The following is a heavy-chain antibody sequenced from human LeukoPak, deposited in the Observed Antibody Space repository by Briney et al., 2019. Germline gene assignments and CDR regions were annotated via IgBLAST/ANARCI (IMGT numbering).Heavy chain of an antibody. Sequence: PGGSLRLSCAASGFTFSSYWMSWVRQAPGKGLEWVANIKQDGSEKYYVDSVKGRFTISRDNAKNSLYLQMNSLRAEDTAVYYCARDLNSYYSSSSHYFDYWGQGTLVTVSS. CDR3: ARDLNSYYSSSSHYFDY. CDR1: GFTFSSYW. J-gene: IGHJ4*02. CDR2: IKQDGSEK. D-gene: IGHD6-6*01. V-gene: IGHV3-7*01.